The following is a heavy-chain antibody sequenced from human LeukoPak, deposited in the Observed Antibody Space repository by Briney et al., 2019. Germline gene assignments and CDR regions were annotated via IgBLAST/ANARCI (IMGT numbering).Heavy chain of an antibody. J-gene: IGHJ4*02. CDR2: IKQDGSEK. D-gene: IGHD3-9*01. V-gene: IGHV3-7*03. CDR3: AGGTGFIIKD. CDR1: GFTFSSYW. Sequence: PGGSLRLSCAASGFTFSSYWMNWARRAPGKGLEWVANIKQDGSEKNYVDSVKGRFTISRDNAKNSLYLQMNNLRVEDTAMYYCAGGTGFIIKDWGQGTLVTVSS.